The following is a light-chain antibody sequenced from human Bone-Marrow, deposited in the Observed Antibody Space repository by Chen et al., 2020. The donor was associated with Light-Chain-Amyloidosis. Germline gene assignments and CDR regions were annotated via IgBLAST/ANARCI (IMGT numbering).Light chain of an antibody. J-gene: IGLJ3*02. CDR1: NIGTNS. Sequence: SYVLTQPSSVSVAPGQTATNACGRNNIGTNSVHWYQQTPGQAPLLVVYDDSDRPSGIPERLSGSNSGNTATLTISRVEAGDEADYYCQVWDRGSDRPVFGGGTKLTVL. CDR3: QVWDRGSDRPV. CDR2: DDS. V-gene: IGLV3-21*02.